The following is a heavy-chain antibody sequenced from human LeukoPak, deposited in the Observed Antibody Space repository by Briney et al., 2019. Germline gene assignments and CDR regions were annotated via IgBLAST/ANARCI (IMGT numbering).Heavy chain of an antibody. CDR2: ISGSGGST. Sequence: GGSLGLSCAASGFTFSSYAMSWVRQAPGKGLEWVSAISGSGGSTYYADSVKGRFTISRDNSKNTLYLQMNSLRAEDTAVYYCAKVLRGIAAAGTSRYYYYGMDVWGQGTTVTVSS. V-gene: IGHV3-23*01. D-gene: IGHD6-13*01. CDR3: AKVLRGIAAAGTSRYYYYGMDV. CDR1: GFTFSSYA. J-gene: IGHJ6*02.